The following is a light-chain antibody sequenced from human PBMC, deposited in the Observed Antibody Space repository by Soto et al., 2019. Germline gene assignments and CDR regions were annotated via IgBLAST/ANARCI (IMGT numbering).Light chain of an antibody. J-gene: IGLJ1*01. Sequence: VLTQPPSVSGSPGQSVTISCTGTSTDFVSYNRVSWYQQPPGTAPKLMIYEVSKRPSGVPDRLSGSKSGNTASLTISGLQAADEADYYCSLYTSENAYVFGTGTKVTVL. CDR2: EVS. CDR3: SLYTSENAYV. V-gene: IGLV2-18*01. CDR1: STDFVSYNR.